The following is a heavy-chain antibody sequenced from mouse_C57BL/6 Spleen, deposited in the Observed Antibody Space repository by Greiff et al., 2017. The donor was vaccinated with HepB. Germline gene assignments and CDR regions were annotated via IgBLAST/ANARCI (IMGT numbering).Heavy chain of an antibody. CDR1: GFNIKDYY. Sequence: EVQLQQSGAELVKPGASVKLSCTASGFNIKDYYMHWVKQRTEQGLEWIGRIDPEDGDTKYAPKFQGKATITADTSSNTAYLQLSSLTSEDTAVYYCALSALMINYAMDYWGQGTSVTVSS. CDR2: IDPEDGDT. D-gene: IGHD2-4*01. V-gene: IGHV14-2*01. CDR3: ALSALMINYAMDY. J-gene: IGHJ4*01.